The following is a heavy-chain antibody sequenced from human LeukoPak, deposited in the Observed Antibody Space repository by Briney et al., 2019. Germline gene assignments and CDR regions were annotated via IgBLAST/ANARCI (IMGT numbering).Heavy chain of an antibody. J-gene: IGHJ4*02. D-gene: IGHD3-22*01. V-gene: IGHV1-69*04. Sequence: GASVKVSCKASGGTFISYAISWVRQAPGQGLEWMGRISPIFGIANYAQKFQGRVTITADKSTSTAYMEMSSLRSEDTAVYYCARERKWAYYDSSGYYRGVYFDYWGQGTLVTVSS. CDR1: GGTFISYA. CDR2: ISPIFGIA. CDR3: ARERKWAYYDSSGYYRGVYFDY.